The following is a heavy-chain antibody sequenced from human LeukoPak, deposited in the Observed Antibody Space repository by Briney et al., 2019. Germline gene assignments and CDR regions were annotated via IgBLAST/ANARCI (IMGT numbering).Heavy chain of an antibody. Sequence: SETLSLTCTASGGSISSYYWSWIRQPPGKGLEWIGYIYYSGSTNYNPSLKSRVTISVDTSKNQFSLKLSSVTAADTAVYYCARGYCSSTSCYGEYFQHWGQGTLVTVSS. CDR1: GGSISSYY. V-gene: IGHV4-59*01. D-gene: IGHD2-2*01. J-gene: IGHJ1*01. CDR2: IYYSGST. CDR3: ARGYCSSTSCYGEYFQH.